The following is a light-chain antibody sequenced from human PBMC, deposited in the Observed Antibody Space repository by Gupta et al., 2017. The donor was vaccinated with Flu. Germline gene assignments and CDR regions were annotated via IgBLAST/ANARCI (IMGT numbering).Light chain of an antibody. Sequence: PSFLSASVGDRVTITCRASQGSSRYLAWYQQKPGEDPKLLIYAASTVKTGVPSSFSGSGSETEVTLTISSRQSEDVATYYCQTRRRSPVAFGRGTKVEIK. V-gene: IGKV1-9*01. CDR3: QTRRRSPVA. CDR2: AAS. J-gene: IGKJ4*01. CDR1: QGSSRY.